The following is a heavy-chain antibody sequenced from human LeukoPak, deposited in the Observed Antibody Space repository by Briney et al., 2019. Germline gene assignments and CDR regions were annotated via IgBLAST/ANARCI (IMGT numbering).Heavy chain of an antibody. D-gene: IGHD5-18*01. Sequence: PSETLSLTCTVSGGSISSSSYYWGWIRQPPGKGLEWIGSIYYSGSTYYNPSLKSRVTISVDTSKNQFSLKLRSVTAADTAVYYCAREDGTAMDNAFDIWSQGTMVTVSS. J-gene: IGHJ3*02. CDR3: AREDGTAMDNAFDI. V-gene: IGHV4-39*07. CDR1: GGSISSSSYY. CDR2: IYYSGST.